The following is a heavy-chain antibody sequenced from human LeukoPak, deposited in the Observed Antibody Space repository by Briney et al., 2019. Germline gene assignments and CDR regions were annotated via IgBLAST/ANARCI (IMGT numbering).Heavy chain of an antibody. CDR1: GFTFSSYE. CDR3: ARVTKYYIDY. CDR2: MSSNGKTI. V-gene: IGHV3-48*03. Sequence: PGGSLRLSCAASGFTFSSYEMNWVRHAPGKGPEWLSYMSSNGKTIYYADSVKGRFTISRDNAKNSLYLQMNRLRGEDTAVYYCARVTKYYIDYWGQGTQVTASA. J-gene: IGHJ4*02.